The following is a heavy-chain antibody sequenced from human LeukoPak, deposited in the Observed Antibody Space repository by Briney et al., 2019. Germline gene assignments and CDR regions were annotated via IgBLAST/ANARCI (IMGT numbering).Heavy chain of an antibody. CDR3: ARGGYDFWSGLRFYGMDV. CDR2: IDSDKSNT. CDR1: GYTSFNFP. V-gene: IGHV3-74*01. J-gene: IGHJ6*02. D-gene: IGHD3-3*01. Sequence: PGGCMRLSCEASGYTSFNFPMTWVRKAPGKGLVWVSAIDSDKSNTSYAESVKGRFTISRDNAKNTLYLQMNSLRAEDTAVYYCARGGYDFWSGLRFYGMDVWGQGTTVTVSS.